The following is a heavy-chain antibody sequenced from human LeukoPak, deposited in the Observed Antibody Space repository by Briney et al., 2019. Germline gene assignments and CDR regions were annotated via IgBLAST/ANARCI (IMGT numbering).Heavy chain of an antibody. Sequence: SETLSLTCTVSGGSISSGTYYWTWIRQPAGKGLEWIGRIYTTGSTNYNPSLKSRVTMSTDTSKNQFSLKLSSVTAADTAVYYCARVTTGGYYNCWGQGTLVTVSS. CDR2: IYTTGST. CDR1: GGSISSGTYY. J-gene: IGHJ4*02. D-gene: IGHD3-22*01. V-gene: IGHV4-61*02. CDR3: ARVTTGGYYNC.